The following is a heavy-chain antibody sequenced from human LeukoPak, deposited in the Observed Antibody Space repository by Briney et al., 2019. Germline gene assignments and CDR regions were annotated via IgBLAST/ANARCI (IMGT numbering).Heavy chain of an antibody. Sequence: KPSETLSLTCTVSGYSISSGYYWGWIRQPPGKGLEWIGSIYHSGSTYYNPSLKSRVTISVDTSKNQFSLKLSSVTAADTAVYYCARGKAAAGQNWFDPWGQGTLVTVSS. CDR1: GYSISSGYY. J-gene: IGHJ5*02. D-gene: IGHD6-13*01. CDR2: IYHSGST. V-gene: IGHV4-38-2*02. CDR3: ARGKAAAGQNWFDP.